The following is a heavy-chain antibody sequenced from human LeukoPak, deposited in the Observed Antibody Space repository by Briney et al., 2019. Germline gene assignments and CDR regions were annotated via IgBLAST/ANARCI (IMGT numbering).Heavy chain of an antibody. J-gene: IGHJ4*02. CDR3: ARERPPGDSSSWFLEGNFDI. V-gene: IGHV1-69*05. Sequence: ASVKVSCKASGGTFSSYAITWVRQAPGQGLEWMGRIIPIFGTANYAQKSQGRVTITTDESTSTAYIELSTLRSDDTAVYYCARERPPGDSSSWFLEGNFDIWGQGTLVTVSS. CDR1: GGTFSSYA. D-gene: IGHD6-13*01. CDR2: IIPIFGTA.